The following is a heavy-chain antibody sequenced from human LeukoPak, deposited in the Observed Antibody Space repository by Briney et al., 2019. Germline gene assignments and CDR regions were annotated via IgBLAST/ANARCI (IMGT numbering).Heavy chain of an antibody. CDR1: GYTFTGYY. V-gene: IGHV1-2*02. CDR3: ARSPDLYSYGYPDY. CDR2: INPNSGGT. Sequence: ASVKVSCKASGYTFTGYYMHWVRQAPGRGLEWMGWINPNSGGTNYAQKFQGRVTMTRDTSISTAYMELSRLRSDDTAVYYCARSPDLYSYGYPDYWGQGTLVTVSS. J-gene: IGHJ4*02. D-gene: IGHD5-18*01.